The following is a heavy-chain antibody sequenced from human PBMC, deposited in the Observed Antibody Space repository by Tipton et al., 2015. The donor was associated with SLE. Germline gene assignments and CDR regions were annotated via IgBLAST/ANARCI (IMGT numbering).Heavy chain of an antibody. CDR2: IYTSGST. V-gene: IGHV4-61*09. Sequence: TLSLTCTVSGGSISSGSYYWSWIRQPAGKGLEWIGHIYTSGSTNYNPSLKSRVTISVDTSKNQFSLKLSSVTAADTAVYYCASNSGSYQGDYYYYYMDVWGKGTTVTVSS. CDR3: ASNSGSYQGDYYYYYMDV. D-gene: IGHD1-26*01. CDR1: GGSISSGSYY. J-gene: IGHJ6*03.